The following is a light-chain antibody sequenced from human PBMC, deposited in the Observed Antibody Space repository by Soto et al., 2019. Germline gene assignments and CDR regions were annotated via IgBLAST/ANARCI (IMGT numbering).Light chain of an antibody. Sequence: EIVMTQSPATLSVSPGERATLSCRASQSVSSTLAWYQHKPGQAPRLLIYGASTRATGIPARFSGSGSGTDFTLTISRLEPEDFAVYFCQQYDSSPRTFGQGTKVDIK. J-gene: IGKJ1*01. CDR2: GAS. V-gene: IGKV3-15*01. CDR1: QSVSST. CDR3: QQYDSSPRT.